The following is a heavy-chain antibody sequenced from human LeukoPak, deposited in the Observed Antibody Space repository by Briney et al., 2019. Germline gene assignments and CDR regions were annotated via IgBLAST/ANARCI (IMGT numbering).Heavy chain of an antibody. CDR1: GGSISSSSYY. Sequence: PSETLSLTCTVSGGSISSSSYYWGWIRQPPGKGLEWIGSIYYSGSTYYNPSLKSRVTISVDTSKNQFSLKLSSVTAADTAVDYCARQAPTSSSWYVAAQRGRYYFDYWGQGTLVTVSS. CDR2: IYYSGST. J-gene: IGHJ4*02. D-gene: IGHD6-13*01. CDR3: ARQAPTSSSWYVAAQRGRYYFDY. V-gene: IGHV4-39*01.